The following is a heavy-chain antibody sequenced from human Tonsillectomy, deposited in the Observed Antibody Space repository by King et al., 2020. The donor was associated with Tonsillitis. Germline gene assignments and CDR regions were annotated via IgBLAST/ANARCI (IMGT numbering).Heavy chain of an antibody. V-gene: IGHV3-21*01. CDR2: ISSSSSYI. CDR3: ARGSEEYYFDY. CDR1: GFTFSSYS. J-gene: IGHJ4*02. Sequence: VQLVESGGGLVKPGGSLRLSCAASGFTFSSYSMNWVRQAPGKGLEWVSSISSSSSYIYYADSVKGRFTISRDNAKNSLYLQMNSLRAEDTTVYYCARGSEEYYFDYWGQGTLVTVSS. D-gene: IGHD3-10*01.